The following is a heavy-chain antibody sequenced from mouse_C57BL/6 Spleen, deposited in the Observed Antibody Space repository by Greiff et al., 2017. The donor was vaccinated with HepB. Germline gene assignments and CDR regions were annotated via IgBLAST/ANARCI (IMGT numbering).Heavy chain of an antibody. D-gene: IGHD2-5*01. J-gene: IGHJ4*01. V-gene: IGHV2-2*01. Sequence: QVQLKQSGPGLVQPSQSLSITCTVSGFSLTSYGIHWVRQSPGKGLEWLGVIWSGGSTDYNAAFISRLSISKDNSKSQVFFKMNNLQADDTAIYYCATAIVTPYAMDYWGQGTSVTVSS. CDR3: ATAIVTPYAMDY. CDR2: IWSGGST. CDR1: GFSLTSYG.